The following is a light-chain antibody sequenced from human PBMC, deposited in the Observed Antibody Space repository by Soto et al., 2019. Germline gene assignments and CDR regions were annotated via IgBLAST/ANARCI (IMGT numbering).Light chain of an antibody. Sequence: AIQMTQSPSSLSASVGDRVTITCRASQDISNDLGWYQQKPGKTPQLLIFAASSLQSGVPSRFSGSGSGTDFTLTISSLQPEDFATYYCLQSFNYPWTFGQGTKVEIE. CDR3: LQSFNYPWT. CDR1: QDISND. V-gene: IGKV1-6*01. J-gene: IGKJ1*01. CDR2: AAS.